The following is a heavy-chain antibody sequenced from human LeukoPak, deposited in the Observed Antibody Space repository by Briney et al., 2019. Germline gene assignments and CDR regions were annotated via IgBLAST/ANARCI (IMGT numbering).Heavy chain of an antibody. J-gene: IGHJ4*02. CDR3: ARDFYDSRGPLTVNRGDY. D-gene: IGHD3-22*01. Sequence: ASVKVSCKASGYTFTSYGISWVRLAPGQGLEWMGWISAYNGNTNYAQKLQGRVTMTTDTSTSTAYMELRSLRSDDTAVYYCARDFYDSRGPLTVNRGDYWGQGTLVTVSS. V-gene: IGHV1-18*01. CDR1: GYTFTSYG. CDR2: ISAYNGNT.